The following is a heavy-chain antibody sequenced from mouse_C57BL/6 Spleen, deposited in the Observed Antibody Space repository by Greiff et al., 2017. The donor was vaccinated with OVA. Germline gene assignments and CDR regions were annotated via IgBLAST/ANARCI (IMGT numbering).Heavy chain of an antibody. D-gene: IGHD3-2*02. CDR3: ARKDSSGYFDY. CDR1: GYAFSSSW. V-gene: IGHV1-82*01. CDR2: IYPGDGDT. J-gene: IGHJ2*01. Sequence: VQLQQSGPELVKPGASVKISCKASGYAFSSSWMNWVKQRPGKGLEWIGRIYPGDGDTNYNGKFKGKATLTADKSSSTAYMQLSSLTSEDSAVYSCARKDSSGYFDYWGQGTTLTVSS.